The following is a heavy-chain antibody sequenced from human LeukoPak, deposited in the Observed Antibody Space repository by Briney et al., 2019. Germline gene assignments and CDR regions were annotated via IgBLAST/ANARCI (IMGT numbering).Heavy chain of an antibody. D-gene: IGHD3-3*01. CDR2: IYYRGST. Sequence: SETLSLTCTVSGGSISSYYWSCIRQPPGRGRGWMGYIYYRGSTNYNPSLKSRVTISVDTSKNQFSLKLSSVTAADTAVYYCARGRRHDFWSGYYALDIWDLFDPWGQGTLVTVSS. J-gene: IGHJ5*02. CDR3: ARGRRHDFWSGYYALDIWDLFDP. V-gene: IGHV4-59*01. CDR1: GGSISSYY.